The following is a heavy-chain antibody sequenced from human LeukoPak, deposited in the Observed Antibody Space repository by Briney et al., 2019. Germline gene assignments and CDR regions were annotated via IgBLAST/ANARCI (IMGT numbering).Heavy chain of an antibody. J-gene: IGHJ3*02. D-gene: IGHD3-10*01. CDR1: GGSISSGSYY. V-gene: IGHV4-61*02. CDR2: IYTSGST. CDR3: TRVSGVRGVIDI. Sequence: PSETLSLTCTVSGGSISSGSYYWSWIRQPAGKGLEWIGRIYTSGSTNYNPSLKSRVTISVDTSKNQFSLKLSSVTAADTAVYYCTRVSGVRGVIDIWGQGTMVTVSS.